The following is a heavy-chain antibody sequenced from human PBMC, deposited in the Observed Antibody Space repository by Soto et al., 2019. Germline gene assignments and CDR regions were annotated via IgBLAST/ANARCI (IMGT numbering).Heavy chain of an antibody. J-gene: IGHJ5*02. CDR1: GFTFSSYA. V-gene: IGHV3-23*01. CDR3: AKVVVGYGDFGWFDP. CDR2: ISGSGGST. D-gene: IGHD4-17*01. Sequence: GGSLRLSCAASGFTFSSYAMSWVRQAPGKGLEWVSAISGSGGSTYYADSVKGRFTISRDNSKNTLYLQMNSLRAEDTAVYYCAKVVVGYGDFGWFDPWGQGTLVTVSS.